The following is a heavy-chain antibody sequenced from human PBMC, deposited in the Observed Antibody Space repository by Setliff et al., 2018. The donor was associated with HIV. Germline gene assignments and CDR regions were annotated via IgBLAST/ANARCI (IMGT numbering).Heavy chain of an antibody. D-gene: IGHD1-26*01. Sequence: PSETLSLTCTVSGGSISSGSYYWNWIRQPAGKGLEWIGRIYTSGNTNSNPSLKRRVTISVDTSKNQFSLKLSSVTAADTAVYYCARGRRNEWELLLLAFDMWGQGTMVTVSS. CDR3: ARGRRNEWELLLLAFDM. CDR2: IYTSGNT. V-gene: IGHV4-61*02. J-gene: IGHJ3*02. CDR1: GGSISSGSYY.